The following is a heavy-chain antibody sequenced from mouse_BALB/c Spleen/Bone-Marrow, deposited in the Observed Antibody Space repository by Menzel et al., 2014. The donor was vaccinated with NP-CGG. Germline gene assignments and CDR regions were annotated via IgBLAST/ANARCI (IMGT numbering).Heavy chain of an antibody. V-gene: IGHV5-6-3*01. D-gene: IGHD1-2*01. CDR2: INSDGGST. CDR3: SRGVDHYSWFAY. CDR1: GFTFSSYG. J-gene: IGHJ3*01. Sequence: EVQVVESGGGLVQPGGSLKLSCAASGFTFSSYGMSWVRQTPDKRLELVANINSDGGSTYYSDSVKGRFTISRDDAKNTLNLQMSSLKSEDTAMYYCSRGVDHYSWFAYWGQGTPVTVSA.